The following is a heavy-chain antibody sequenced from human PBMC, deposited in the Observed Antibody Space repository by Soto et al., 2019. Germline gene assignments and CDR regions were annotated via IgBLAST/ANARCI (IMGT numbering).Heavy chain of an antibody. V-gene: IGHV3-33*01. Sequence: GGSLRLSCAASGFTFSSYGMHWVRQAPGKGLEWVAVIWYDGSNKYYADSVKGRFTISRDNSKNTLYLQMNSLRAEDTAVYYCARGGTPQDYYYYYMDVWGKGTTVTVSS. D-gene: IGHD2-15*01. CDR3: ARGGTPQDYYYYYMDV. J-gene: IGHJ6*03. CDR1: GFTFSSYG. CDR2: IWYDGSNK.